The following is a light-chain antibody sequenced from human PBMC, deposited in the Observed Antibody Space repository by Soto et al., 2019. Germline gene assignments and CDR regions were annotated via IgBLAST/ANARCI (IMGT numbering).Light chain of an antibody. CDR2: EVS. Sequence: QSVLTQPASVSGSPGQSITISCTGTSSDVGDYDYVSWYQHHPGKAPKLMIFEVSNRPSGVSYRFSGSKSGNTASLTISGVRPEDEAAYYCCSYTASAIAVVFGGGTKLTVL. J-gene: IGLJ2*01. CDR1: SSDVGDYDY. V-gene: IGLV2-14*01. CDR3: CSYTASAIAVV.